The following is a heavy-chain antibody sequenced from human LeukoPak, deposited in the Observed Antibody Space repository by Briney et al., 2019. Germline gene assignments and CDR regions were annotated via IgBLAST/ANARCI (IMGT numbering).Heavy chain of an antibody. CDR1: GYTFTSYG. CDR2: ISAYNGNT. CDR3: ARGYCSGGSCYYFDY. V-gene: IGHV1-18*01. D-gene: IGHD2-15*01. J-gene: IGHJ4*02. Sequence: GASVKVSCKASGYTFTSYGISWVRQAPGQGLEWMGLISAYNGNTNYAQKLQGRVTMTTDTSTSTAYMELRSLRSDDTAVYYCARGYCSGGSCYYFDYWGQGTLVTVSS.